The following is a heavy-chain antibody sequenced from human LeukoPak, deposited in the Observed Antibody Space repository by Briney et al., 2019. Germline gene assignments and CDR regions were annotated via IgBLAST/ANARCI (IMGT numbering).Heavy chain of an antibody. CDR1: GFTFSSYE. CDR2: ISSSGSTI. V-gene: IGHV3-48*03. D-gene: IGHD5-12*01. J-gene: IGHJ4*02. CDR3: ARAFRYGGYDDAFDY. Sequence: PGGSLRLSCAASGFTFSSYEMNWVRQAPGKGLEWVSYISSSGSTIYYADSVKGRFTISRDNAKNSLYLQMNSLRAEDTAVYYCARAFRYGGYDDAFDYWGQGTLVTVSS.